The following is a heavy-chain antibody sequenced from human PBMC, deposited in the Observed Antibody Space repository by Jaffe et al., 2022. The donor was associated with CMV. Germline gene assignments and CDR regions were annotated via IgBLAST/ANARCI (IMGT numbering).Heavy chain of an antibody. CDR3: ARRYLLFGSGYYEFDP. CDR2: INPNSGGT. CDR1: GYTFTGYY. V-gene: IGHV1-2*02. Sequence: QVQLVQSGAEVKKPGASVKVSCKASGYTFTGYYMHWVRQAPGQGLEWMGWINPNSGGTNYAQKFQGRVTMTRDTSISTAYMELSRLRSDDTAVYYCARRYLLFGSGYYEFDPWGQGTLVTVSS. D-gene: IGHD3-3*01. J-gene: IGHJ5*02.